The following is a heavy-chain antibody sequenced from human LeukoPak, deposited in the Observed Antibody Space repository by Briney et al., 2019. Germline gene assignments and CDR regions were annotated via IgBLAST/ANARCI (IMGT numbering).Heavy chain of an antibody. CDR2: IKQDGSEK. V-gene: IGHV3-7*01. CDR3: ARVLPLTPYAFDV. J-gene: IGHJ3*01. CDR1: GFTFSSYW. Sequence: GGSLRLSCAASGFTFSSYWMSWVRQAPGKGLEWVANIKQDGSEKYYVDSVKGRFTISRDNAKNSLSLQMNSLRAEDTAVYSCARVLPLTPYAFDVWGQGTMVTVSS.